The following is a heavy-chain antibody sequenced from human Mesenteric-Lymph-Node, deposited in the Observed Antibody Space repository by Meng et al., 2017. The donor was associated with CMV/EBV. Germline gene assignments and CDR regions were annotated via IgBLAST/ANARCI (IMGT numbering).Heavy chain of an antibody. Sequence: VSGGSITSSNWWTWVRQPPGKGLEWIGEIYHSGSTNYNPSLKSRVTISVDKSKNQFSLKLSSVTAADTAVYYCARVYAVDILTGYYWFDPWGQGSLVTV. J-gene: IGHJ5*02. D-gene: IGHD3-9*01. CDR3: ARVYAVDILTGYYWFDP. CDR2: IYHSGST. CDR1: GGSITSSNW. V-gene: IGHV4-4*02.